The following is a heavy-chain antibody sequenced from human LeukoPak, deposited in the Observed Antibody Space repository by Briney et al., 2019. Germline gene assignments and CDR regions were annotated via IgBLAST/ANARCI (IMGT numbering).Heavy chain of an antibody. CDR1: GGSISSSNW. CDR2: IYHSGST. D-gene: IGHD3-22*01. Sequence: SEPLSLTCAVSGGSISSSNWWSWVRQPPGKGLEWIGEIYHSGSTNYNPSLKSRVTIAVDKSKNQFSLKLSSVTAADTAVYYCARDSRGYYYDSSGYYLFDYWGQGTLVTVSS. J-gene: IGHJ4*02. CDR3: ARDSRGYYYDSSGYYLFDY. V-gene: IGHV4-4*02.